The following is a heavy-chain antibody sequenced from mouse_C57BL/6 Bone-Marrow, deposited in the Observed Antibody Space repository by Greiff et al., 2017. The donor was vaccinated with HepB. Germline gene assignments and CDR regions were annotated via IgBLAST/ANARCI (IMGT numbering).Heavy chain of an antibody. CDR3: ARETTVPFFDY. D-gene: IGHD1-1*01. V-gene: IGHV1-7*01. CDR2: INPSSGYT. Sequence: VQLQQSGAELAKPGASVKLSCKASGYTFTSYWMNWVKQRPGQGLEWIGYINPSSGYTKYNQKFKDKATLTADKSSSTAYMQLSSLTYDDSAVYYCARETTVPFFDYWGQGTTLTVSS. CDR1: GYTFTSYW. J-gene: IGHJ2*01.